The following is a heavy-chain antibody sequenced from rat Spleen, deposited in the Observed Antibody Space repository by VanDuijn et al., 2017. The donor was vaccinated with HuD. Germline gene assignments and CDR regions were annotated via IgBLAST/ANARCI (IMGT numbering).Heavy chain of an antibody. CDR3: ARSEGTHYYLPFAD. V-gene: IGHV3-3*01. J-gene: IGHJ3*01. D-gene: IGHD1-12*02. CDR2: VNSAGST. CDR1: GHSITSGYR. Sequence: EVQLQESGPGLVKPSQSLSLTCSVTGHSITSGYRWNWIRKFPGNRLEWMGYVNSAGSTIYNPSLESRISITRDTSKNQFFLQVNSVTTEDTATYYCARSEGTHYYLPFADWGQGTLVTVSS.